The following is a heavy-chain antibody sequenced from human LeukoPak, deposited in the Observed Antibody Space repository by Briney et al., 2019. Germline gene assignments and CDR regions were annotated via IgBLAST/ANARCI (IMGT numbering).Heavy chain of an antibody. J-gene: IGHJ6*03. D-gene: IGHD5-18*01. Sequence: PSETLSLTCTVSGGSISSYYWSWIRQPPGRGLEWIGYIYYSGSTNYNPSLKSRVTISVDTSKNQFSLKLSSATAADTAVYYCARGRGYSYGYDYYYYYYMDVWGKGTTVTVSS. CDR1: GGSISSYY. CDR3: ARGRGYSYGYDYYYYYYMDV. V-gene: IGHV4-59*01. CDR2: IYYSGST.